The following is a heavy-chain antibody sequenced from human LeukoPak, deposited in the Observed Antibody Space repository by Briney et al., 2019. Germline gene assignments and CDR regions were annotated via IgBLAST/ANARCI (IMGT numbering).Heavy chain of an antibody. CDR3: ARQVPTAAADTRGYFDY. Sequence: PSETLSLTCTVSGASLSSSSDYWGWIRQAPGEGLAWIGSIFYGGSTHYNPSLKSRATISVDTSKNQFSLKLTSVTAADAAMYRCARQVPTAAADTRGYFDYWRRGTGVTVSS. CDR2: IFYGGST. V-gene: IGHV4-39*01. CDR1: GASLSSSSDY. J-gene: IGHJ4*02. D-gene: IGHD6-25*01.